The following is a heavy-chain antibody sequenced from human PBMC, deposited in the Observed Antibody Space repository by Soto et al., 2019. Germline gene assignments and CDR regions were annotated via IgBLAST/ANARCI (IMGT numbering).Heavy chain of an antibody. J-gene: IGHJ4*02. V-gene: IGHV3-21*02. Sequence: EVQLVESGGGLVKPGGSLRLSCAASGFTFTSHNIYWFRQAPGKGLEWVSSISPYDHSFYYADSVKGRFTVSKDNAKSSVFLQRDSLRAEDTAIYYCARELSTIIRAYNWGQGTLVTVSS. CDR2: ISPYDHSF. CDR1: GFTFTSHN. D-gene: IGHD3-10*01. CDR3: ARELSTIIRAYN.